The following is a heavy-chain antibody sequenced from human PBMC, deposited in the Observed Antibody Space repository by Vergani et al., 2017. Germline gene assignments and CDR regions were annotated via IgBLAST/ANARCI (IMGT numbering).Heavy chain of an antibody. V-gene: IGHV3-11*01. D-gene: IGHD1-26*01. CDR1: GFTFSDYY. Sequence: QVQLVESGGGLVKPGESLRLACAASGFTFSDYYMSWIRQAPGKGLEWVSYLSSSGSTIYYADSVKGRFTISRDNAKNSLYMQMNSLRAEDTAVYFCARGGTYYVEAYDIWGQGTMVTVSS. CDR2: LSSSGSTI. J-gene: IGHJ3*02. CDR3: ARGGTYYVEAYDI.